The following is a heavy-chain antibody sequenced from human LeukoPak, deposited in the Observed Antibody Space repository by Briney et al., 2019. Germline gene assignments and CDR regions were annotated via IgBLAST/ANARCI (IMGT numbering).Heavy chain of an antibody. CDR2: INVGSGNT. V-gene: IGHV1-3*03. Sequence: GASVKVSCKASGYTFTTYAMHWVRQAPGQRLEWMGWINVGSGNTKYSQEFQGSVTITSDTSASTAYMELSSLRSDDMAVYYCARGRPSLAIFDYWGQGTLVTVSS. J-gene: IGHJ4*02. D-gene: IGHD3-9*01. CDR3: ARGRPSLAIFDY. CDR1: GYTFTTYA.